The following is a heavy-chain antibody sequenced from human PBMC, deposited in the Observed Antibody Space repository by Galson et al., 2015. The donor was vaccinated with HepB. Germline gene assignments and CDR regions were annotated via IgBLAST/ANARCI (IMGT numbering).Heavy chain of an antibody. J-gene: IGHJ5*02. CDR3: ARATMIQGVPDS. Sequence: SLRLSCAASGFTFSKYDMHWVRQPPGKGPEWVSVLEPAGETYYTGSVKGRFTISRDDANNILSLQMNNLRVGDTAVYYCARATMIQGVPDSWGQGTLVTVSS. CDR1: GFTFSKYD. V-gene: IGHV3-13*01. CDR2: LEPAGET. D-gene: IGHD3-10*01.